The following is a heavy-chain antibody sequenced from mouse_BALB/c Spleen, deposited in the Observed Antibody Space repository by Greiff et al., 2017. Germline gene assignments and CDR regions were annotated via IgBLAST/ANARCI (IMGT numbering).Heavy chain of an antibody. CDR1: GYTFTSYD. Sequence: VHLVESGPELVKPGALVKISCKASGYTFTSYDINWVKQRPGQGLEWIGWIYPGDGSTKYNEKFKGKATLTADKSSSTAYMQLSSLTSENSAVYFCARSGTMITTAWFAYWGQGTLVTVSA. J-gene: IGHJ3*01. CDR2: IYPGDGST. CDR3: ARSGTMITTAWFAY. D-gene: IGHD2-4*01. V-gene: IGHV1S56*01.